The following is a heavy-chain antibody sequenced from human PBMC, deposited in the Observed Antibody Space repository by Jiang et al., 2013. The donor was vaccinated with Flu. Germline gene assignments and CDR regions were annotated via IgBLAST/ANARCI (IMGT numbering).Heavy chain of an antibody. CDR3: ARVRRLPWYFDL. CDR1: GGSISSGSST. CDR2: SITVGSS. V-gene: IGHV4-61*01. Sequence: GLVKPSETLSLTCTVSGGSISSGSSTGAGSGSPQGRDWSGLGISITVGSSNSNPSLESRLTISVDTSNNQFSLKLSSVTAADTAVYYCARVRRLPWYFDLWGRGTLVTVSS. J-gene: IGHJ2*01.